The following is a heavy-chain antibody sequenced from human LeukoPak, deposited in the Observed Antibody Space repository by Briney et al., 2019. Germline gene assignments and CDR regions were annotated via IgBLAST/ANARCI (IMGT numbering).Heavy chain of an antibody. CDR1: GYTFTSYY. J-gene: IGHJ6*04. CDR3: ARSSTSCYGMDV. D-gene: IGHD2-2*01. V-gene: IGHV1-46*01. CDR2: INPSGGST. Sequence: ASVKASCKASGYTFTSYYMHWVRQAPGQGLEWMGIINPSGGSTSYAQKFQGRVTMTRDTSTSTVYMELSSLRSEDTAVYYCARSSTSCYGMDVWGKGTTVTVSS.